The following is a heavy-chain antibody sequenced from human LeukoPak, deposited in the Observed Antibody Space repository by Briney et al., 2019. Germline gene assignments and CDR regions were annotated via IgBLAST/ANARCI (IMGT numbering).Heavy chain of an antibody. V-gene: IGHV4-39*01. CDR3: ASLYCSGGSCYQYYYYYYMDV. CDR1: GGSISSSSYY. D-gene: IGHD2-15*01. Sequence: SETLSLTCTVSGGSISSSSYYWGWIRQPPGKGLEWIGIIYYSGSIYSNPSLKSRVTISVDTSKNQFSLKLSSVTAADTAVYYCASLYCSGGSCYQYYYYYYMDVWGKGTTVTISS. CDR2: IYYSGSI. J-gene: IGHJ6*03.